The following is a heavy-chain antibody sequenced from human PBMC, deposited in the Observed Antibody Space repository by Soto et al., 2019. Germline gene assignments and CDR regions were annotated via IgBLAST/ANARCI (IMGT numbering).Heavy chain of an antibody. J-gene: IGHJ6*02. Sequence: ASVKVSCEACGDTFTSYGISWVRQAPGQGLEWMGWISAYNGNTNYAQKLQGRVTMTTDTSTSTAYMELRSLRSDDTAVYYCARVELLWFGALEYYYYYGMDVWGQGTTVTVSS. CDR2: ISAYNGNT. D-gene: IGHD3-10*01. CDR3: ARVELLWFGALEYYYYYGMDV. V-gene: IGHV1-18*01. CDR1: GDTFTSYG.